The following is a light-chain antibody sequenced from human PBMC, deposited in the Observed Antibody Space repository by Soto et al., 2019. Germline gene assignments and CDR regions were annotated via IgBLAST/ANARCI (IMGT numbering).Light chain of an antibody. V-gene: IGKV3-11*01. CDR2: DAS. CDR3: QQRSNWPRT. Sequence: PGERATLSCRASQSVRTYLAWYQQKPGQAPRLLIYDASNRAAGIPARFSGSGSGTDFTLTISSLAPEDFEVYYCQQRSNWPRTFGQGTKVDIK. J-gene: IGKJ1*01. CDR1: QSVRTY.